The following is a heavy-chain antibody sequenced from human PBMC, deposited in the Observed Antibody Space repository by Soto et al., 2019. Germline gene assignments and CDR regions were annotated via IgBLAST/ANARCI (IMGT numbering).Heavy chain of an antibody. D-gene: IGHD4-17*01. Sequence: EVQLVESGGGLLQPGGPLRLSCAASGFTFSRHAMYWVRQAPGKGLEWVSYISSSGDTTYYADSVKGRFTVSRDNDKDSMSLQMNSLSAEDTAVYYCLNGDYYVGQGTLVTVSS. CDR3: LNGDYY. J-gene: IGHJ4*02. CDR1: GFTFSRHA. V-gene: IGHV3-48*01. CDR2: ISSSGDTT.